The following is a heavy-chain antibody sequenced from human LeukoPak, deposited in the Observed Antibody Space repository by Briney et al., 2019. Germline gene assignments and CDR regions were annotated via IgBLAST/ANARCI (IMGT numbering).Heavy chain of an antibody. CDR3: AKDVGGYGPFDY. CDR1: GFTFSSYA. D-gene: IGHD5-12*01. V-gene: IGHV3-23*01. J-gene: IGHJ4*02. CDR2: ISSSGGNT. Sequence: GGSLRLSCAASGFTFSSYAMNWVRQAPGKGLEWVSAISSSGGNTYYADSVKGRFTISRDNSKNTLYLQMNSLTAEDTAVYYCAKDVGGYGPFDYWGQGTLVTVSS.